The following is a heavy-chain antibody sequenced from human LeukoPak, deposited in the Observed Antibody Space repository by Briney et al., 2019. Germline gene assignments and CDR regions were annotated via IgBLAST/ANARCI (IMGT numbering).Heavy chain of an antibody. Sequence: GGSLRLSCAASGFTFSSYWMSWVRQAPGKGLEWVANIKQDGSEKYYVDSVKGRFTISRDNAKNSLYLQMNSLRAEDTAVYYCARAAHYGSGSYGARPEGLFDYWGQGTLVTVSS. CDR3: ARAAHYGSGSYGARPEGLFDY. CDR1: GFTFSSYW. CDR2: IKQDGSEK. J-gene: IGHJ4*02. D-gene: IGHD3-10*01. V-gene: IGHV3-7*01.